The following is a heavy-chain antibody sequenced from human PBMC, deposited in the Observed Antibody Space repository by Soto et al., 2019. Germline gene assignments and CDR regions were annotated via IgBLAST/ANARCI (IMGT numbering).Heavy chain of an antibody. CDR3: AVGSLGYCSGGRCDAFDI. J-gene: IGHJ3*02. V-gene: IGHV4-59*08. CDR1: GGSISSYY. Sequence: SETLSLTCTVSGGSISSYYWSWIRQPPGKGLEWIGYIYYSGSTNYNPSLKSRVTISVDTSKNQFSLKLSSVTAADTAVYYCAVGSLGYCSGGRCDAFDIWGQGTMVTVSS. CDR2: IYYSGST. D-gene: IGHD2-15*01.